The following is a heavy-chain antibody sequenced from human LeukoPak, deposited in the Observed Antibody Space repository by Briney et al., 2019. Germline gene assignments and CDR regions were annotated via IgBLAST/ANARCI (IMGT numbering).Heavy chain of an antibody. CDR1: HGSISRYY. D-gene: IGHD5-18*01. CDR2: IYYSGST. CDR3: ARLQNRGFDYGYDDAFDV. Sequence: NSSETLSLTCIVSHGSISRYYWSWLRQPPGKGLEWIGHIYYSGSTEYSPSLKSRVTISVDTSENQVSLKVTSVTAADTAVYYCARLQNRGFDYGYDDAFDVWGQGTMVTVSS. J-gene: IGHJ3*01. V-gene: IGHV4-59*08.